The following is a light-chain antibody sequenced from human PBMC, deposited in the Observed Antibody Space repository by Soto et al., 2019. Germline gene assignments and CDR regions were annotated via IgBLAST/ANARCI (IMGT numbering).Light chain of an antibody. V-gene: IGKV1-39*01. Sequence: DIPMTQSPSSLSASVGDRVTITCRASQSISSYLNWYQQKPGKAPKILIYAASSLQSGVPSRFSGSGSGTDFTLTISSLQPEDFATYYCQQSYSTPWTVGQGTKVEIK. CDR1: QSISSY. CDR3: QQSYSTPWT. J-gene: IGKJ1*01. CDR2: AAS.